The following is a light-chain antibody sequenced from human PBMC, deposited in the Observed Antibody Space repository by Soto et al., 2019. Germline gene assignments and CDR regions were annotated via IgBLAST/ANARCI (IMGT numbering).Light chain of an antibody. CDR1: TTNIGSNY. J-gene: IGLJ1*01. Sequence: QSVLTQPPSASGPPGQGVTISCSGSTTNIGSNYIYWYQQLPGTDPKLLIYRNNQLPSGVPDRFSGSKSGTSASLAISGLRSDDEADYFCATWDDSLNVFYVFGTGTKITVL. CDR2: RNN. V-gene: IGLV1-47*01. CDR3: ATWDDSLNVFYV.